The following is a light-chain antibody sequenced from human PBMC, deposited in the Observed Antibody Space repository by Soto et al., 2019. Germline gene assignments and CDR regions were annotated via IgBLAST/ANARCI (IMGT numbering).Light chain of an antibody. CDR2: AAS. V-gene: IGKV1-39*01. Sequence: DIQMTQSPSSLSASVGDRVTITCRASQSIVTYLNWYLQKPGKAPKLLIYAASNLQSGVPSRFSGSGSGTDFTLTISSLQPEDFANYFCQQSYSNPPWTFGQGTKVDIX. CDR1: QSIVTY. CDR3: QQSYSNPPWT. J-gene: IGKJ1*01.